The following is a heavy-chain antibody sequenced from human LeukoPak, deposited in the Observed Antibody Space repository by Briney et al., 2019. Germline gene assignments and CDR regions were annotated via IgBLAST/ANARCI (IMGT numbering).Heavy chain of an antibody. V-gene: IGHV3-30*02. CDR3: AKEEIQMWSLDS. J-gene: IGHJ4*02. CDR1: GFTFSSYA. Sequence: GGSLRLSCAASGFTFSSYAMHWVRQAPGKGLEWVAFIRYDGSNKYYADSVKGRFIISRDNSKNTLFLQMNSLRAEETAVYYCAKEEIQMWSLDSWGQGTLVTVSS. D-gene: IGHD2-21*01. CDR2: IRYDGSNK.